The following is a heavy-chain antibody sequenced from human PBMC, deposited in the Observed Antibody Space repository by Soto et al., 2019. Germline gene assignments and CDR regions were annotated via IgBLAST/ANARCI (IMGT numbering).Heavy chain of an antibody. V-gene: IGHV3-48*01. D-gene: IGHD2-15*01. CDR1: GFAFSSYS. J-gene: IGHJ4*02. CDR3: ARYCSGGSCERGFDY. CDR2: ISSTSNTI. Sequence: PGGSLRLSCAASGFAFSSYSMNWVRQAPGKGLEWVSYISSTSNTIYYADSVKGRFTISRDNAKNSLYLQMNSLRAEDTAVYYCARYCSGGSCERGFDYWGQGTLVTVSS.